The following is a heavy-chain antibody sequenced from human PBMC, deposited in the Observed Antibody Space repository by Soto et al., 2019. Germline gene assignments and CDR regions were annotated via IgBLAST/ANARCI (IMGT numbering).Heavy chain of an antibody. J-gene: IGHJ4*02. D-gene: IGHD6-13*01. CDR2: INWNGGST. V-gene: IGHV3-20*04. CDR3: AKGALAAAGSRFDY. Sequence: PGGSLRLSCAASGFTFDDYGMSWVRQAPGKGLEWVSGINWNGGSTYYADSVKGRFTISRDNSKNTLYLQMNSLRAEDTAVYYCAKGALAAAGSRFDYWGQGTLVTVSS. CDR1: GFTFDDYG.